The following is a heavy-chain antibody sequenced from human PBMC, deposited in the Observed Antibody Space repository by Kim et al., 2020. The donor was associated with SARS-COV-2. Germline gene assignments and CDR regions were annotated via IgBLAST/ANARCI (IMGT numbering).Heavy chain of an antibody. Sequence: ASVKVSCKASGYIFTNYGISWVRQAPGQGLEWMGWISAYNGNTNYAQKLQGRVTMTTDTSTSTAYMELRSLRSDDTAVYYCARDGETTSIAAPQSYYYYYGVDVWGQGTTVTVSS. CDR3: ARDGETTSIAAPQSYYYYYGVDV. D-gene: IGHD6-6*01. V-gene: IGHV1-18*01. CDR2: ISAYNGNT. J-gene: IGHJ6*02. CDR1: GYIFTNYG.